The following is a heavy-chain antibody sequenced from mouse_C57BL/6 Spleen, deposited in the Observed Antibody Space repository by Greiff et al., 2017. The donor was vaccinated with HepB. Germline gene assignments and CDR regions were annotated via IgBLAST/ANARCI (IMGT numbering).Heavy chain of an antibody. CDR3: ASGSYVNRYYAMDY. D-gene: IGHD2-1*01. J-gene: IGHJ4*01. Sequence: VQLQQSGAELVKPGASVKMSCKASGYTFTTYPIEWMKQNHGKSLEWIGNFHPYNDDTKYNEKFKGKSTLTVEISSSTVYLELSRLTSDDSAVFYCASGSYVNRYYAMDYWGQGTSVTVAS. CDR2: FHPYNDDT. V-gene: IGHV1-47*01. CDR1: GYTFTTYP.